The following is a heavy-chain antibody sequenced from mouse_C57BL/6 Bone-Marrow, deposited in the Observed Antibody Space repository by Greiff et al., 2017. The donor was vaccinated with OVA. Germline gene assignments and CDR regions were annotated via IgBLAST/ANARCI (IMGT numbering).Heavy chain of an antibody. V-gene: IGHV5-2*01. CDR2: INSDGGST. D-gene: IGHD2-5*01. CDR1: EYEFPSHD. J-gene: IGHJ4*01. CDR3: ERHTILTSYYAMDY. Sequence: EVKLMESGGGLVQPGESLKLSCESNEYEFPSHDMSWVRKTPEKRLELVAAINSDGGSTYYPATMERRFIISRDTTNKTLYLQMSSLRSEDTAWYYCERHTILTSYYAMDYWGQGTAVTVSS.